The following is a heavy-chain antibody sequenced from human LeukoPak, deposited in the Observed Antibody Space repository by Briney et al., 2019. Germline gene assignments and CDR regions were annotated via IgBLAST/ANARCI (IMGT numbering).Heavy chain of an antibody. J-gene: IGHJ5*02. CDR2: ISGSGGST. V-gene: IGHV3-23*01. CDR3: AKDADYGDYVAYTNWFDP. D-gene: IGHD4-17*01. Sequence: GGSVRLSCAASGFTFSSYAMSWVRQAPGKGLEWVSAISGSGGSTYYADSVKGRFTISRDNSKNTLYLQMNSLRAEDTAVYYCAKDADYGDYVAYTNWFDPWGQGTLVTVSS. CDR1: GFTFSSYA.